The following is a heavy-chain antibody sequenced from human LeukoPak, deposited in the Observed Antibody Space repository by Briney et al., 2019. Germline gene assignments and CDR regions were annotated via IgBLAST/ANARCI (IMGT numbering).Heavy chain of an antibody. CDR3: ARAQDYYDSSGYDY. V-gene: IGHV1-18*01. CDR1: GYTFTSYG. D-gene: IGHD3-22*01. J-gene: IGHJ4*02. CDR2: ISAYNGNT. Sequence: ASVKVSCKASGYTFTSYGISWVRQAPGQGLEWVGWISAYNGNTNYAQKLQGRVTMTTDTSTSTAYMELRSLRSDDTAVYYCARAQDYYDSSGYDYWGQGTLVTVSS.